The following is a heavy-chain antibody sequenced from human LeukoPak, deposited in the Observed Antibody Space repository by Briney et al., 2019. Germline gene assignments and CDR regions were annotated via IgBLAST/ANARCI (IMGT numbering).Heavy chain of an antibody. Sequence: ASVKVSCKASGGTFSSYAISWVRQAPGEGLEWMGRIIPILGIANYAQKFQGRVTITADKSTSTAYMELSSLRSEDTAVYYCARERTDEGMAIETNWFDPWGQGTLVTVSS. CDR2: IIPILGIA. V-gene: IGHV1-69*04. J-gene: IGHJ5*02. CDR3: ARERTDEGMAIETNWFDP. D-gene: IGHD5-24*01. CDR1: GGTFSSYA.